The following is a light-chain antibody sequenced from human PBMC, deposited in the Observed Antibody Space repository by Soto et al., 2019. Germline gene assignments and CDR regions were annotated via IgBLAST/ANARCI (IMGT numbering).Light chain of an antibody. V-gene: IGLV2-14*03. CDR1: SSDVGGYNY. CDR3: SSYTSSSTPWV. CDR2: DVS. J-gene: IGLJ1*01. Sequence: QSVLTQPTSVSGSPGQSIIISCTGTSSDVGGYNYVSWYQHHPGKAPKLMICDVSDRPSGVSNRFSGSKSGNTASLTISGLQAEDEAAYCCSSYTSSSTPWVFGTGTKVTVL.